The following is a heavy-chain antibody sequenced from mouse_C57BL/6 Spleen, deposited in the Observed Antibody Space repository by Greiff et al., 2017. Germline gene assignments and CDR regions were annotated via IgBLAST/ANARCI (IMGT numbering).Heavy chain of an antibody. CDR3: ARGGITTVVALYYFDY. J-gene: IGHJ2*01. V-gene: IGHV1-26*01. CDR1: GYTFTDYY. Sequence: EVQLQQSGPELVKPGASVKISCKASGYTFTDYYMNWVKQSHGKSLEWIGDINPNNGGTSYNQKFKGKATLTVDKYSSTAYMELRSLTSEDSAVYYCARGGITTVVALYYFDYWGQGTTLTVSS. D-gene: IGHD1-1*01. CDR2: INPNNGGT.